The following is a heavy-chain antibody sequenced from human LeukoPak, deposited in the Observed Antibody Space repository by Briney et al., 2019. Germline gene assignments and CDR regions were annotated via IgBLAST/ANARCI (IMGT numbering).Heavy chain of an antibody. J-gene: IGHJ4*02. Sequence: ASVTVSCKASGYTYTSYGISWVRQAPGQGLEGMGWISAYNGNTNNAQKLQGRVTMTPDTSTSTAYMELRSLRSDDTAAYYCARDGALYDSSGYYPVDYWGEGTLVTVSS. V-gene: IGHV1-18*01. D-gene: IGHD3-22*01. CDR1: GYTYTSYG. CDR2: ISAYNGNT. CDR3: ARDGALYDSSGYYPVDY.